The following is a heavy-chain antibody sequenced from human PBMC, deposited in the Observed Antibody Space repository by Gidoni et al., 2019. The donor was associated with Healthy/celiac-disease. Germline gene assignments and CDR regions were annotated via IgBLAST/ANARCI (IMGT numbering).Heavy chain of an antibody. CDR2: ISSSSSYI. CDR1: GFTVSSYS. V-gene: IGHV3-21*01. D-gene: IGHD2-21*02. CDR3: ARGGAYCGGDCYSNWFDP. Sequence: EVQLVESGGGMVKHGGSRRLSCAASGFTVSSYSMNWVRQAPGKGLEWVSSISSSSSYIYYADSVKGRFTISRDNAKNSLYLQMNSLLAEDTAVYYCARGGAYCGGDCYSNWFDPWCQGTLVTVSS. J-gene: IGHJ5*02.